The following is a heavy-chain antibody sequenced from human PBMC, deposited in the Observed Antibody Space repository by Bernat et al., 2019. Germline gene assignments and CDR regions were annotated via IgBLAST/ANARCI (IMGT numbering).Heavy chain of an antibody. CDR3: ASSAVVVVPAAMPNDAFDI. D-gene: IGHD2-2*01. CDR1: GYTFTDSF. V-gene: IGHV1-2*06. J-gene: IGHJ3*02. CDR2: INSKSGGT. Sequence: QVQLVQSGAEVKKPGASVIVSCKASGYTFTDSFIQWVRQAPGQGLEWMGRINSKSGGTTYGMKFQGRVTMTRDTSISTAYMELSSLRSEDTAVYYCASSAVVVVPAAMPNDAFDIWGQGTMVTVSS.